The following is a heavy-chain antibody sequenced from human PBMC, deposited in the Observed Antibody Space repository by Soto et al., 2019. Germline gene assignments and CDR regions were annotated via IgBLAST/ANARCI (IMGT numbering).Heavy chain of an antibody. CDR3: ARDLWGYCGTDCYPLDV. Sequence: SETLSLTCTVSGGSISSGGYYWSWIRQHPGKGLEWIGYIYYIGSTYYNPSLKRRVTISVDTSKNQFSLKLSSVTAADTAVYYCARDLWGYCGTDCYPLDVWGQGTTVTVSS. V-gene: IGHV4-31*03. D-gene: IGHD2-21*02. J-gene: IGHJ6*02. CDR1: GGSISSGGYY. CDR2: IYYIGST.